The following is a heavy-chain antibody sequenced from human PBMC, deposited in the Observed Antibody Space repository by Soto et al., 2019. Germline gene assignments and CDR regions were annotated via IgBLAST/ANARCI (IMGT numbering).Heavy chain of an antibody. CDR1: GYTFTSYG. Sequence: ASVKVSCKASGYTFTSYGISWVRQAPGQGLEWMGWISAYNGNTNYAQKFQGRVSMTTDPSTSTAYMEVRSLRSDDTAVYLCAREWELLGYYFDYWGPGTLVTVSS. J-gene: IGHJ4*02. CDR2: ISAYNGNT. D-gene: IGHD3-10*01. V-gene: IGHV1-18*01. CDR3: AREWELLGYYFDY.